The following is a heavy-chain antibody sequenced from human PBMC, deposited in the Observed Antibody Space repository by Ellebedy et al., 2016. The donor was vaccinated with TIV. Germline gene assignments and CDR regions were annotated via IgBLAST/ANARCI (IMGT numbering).Heavy chain of an antibody. CDR3: ARGGGSYLDY. D-gene: IGHD1-26*01. CDR2: ISGSGGNT. CDR1: GFTFSSYA. V-gene: IGHV3-23*01. J-gene: IGHJ4*02. Sequence: PGGSLRLSCAASGFTFSSYAMSWVRQAPGKGLEWVSGISGSGGNTYYADSVKGRFTISRDNSQNTVSLQMSSLRAEDTAVYYCARGGGSYLDYWGQGSLVSVSS.